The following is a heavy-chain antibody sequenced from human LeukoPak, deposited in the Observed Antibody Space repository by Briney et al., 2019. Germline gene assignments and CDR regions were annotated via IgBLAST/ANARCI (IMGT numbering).Heavy chain of an antibody. CDR3: ARGQYCSSTSCYTGGSYYYYGMDV. CDR1: GFTFSSYG. D-gene: IGHD2-2*02. J-gene: IGHJ6*02. Sequence: GRSLRLSCAASGFTFSSYGMPWVRQAPGKGLEWVAVIWYDGSNKYYADSVKGRFTISRDNSKNTLYLQMNSLRAEDTAVYYSARGQYCSSTSCYTGGSYYYYGMDVWGQGTTVTVSS. V-gene: IGHV3-33*01. CDR2: IWYDGSNK.